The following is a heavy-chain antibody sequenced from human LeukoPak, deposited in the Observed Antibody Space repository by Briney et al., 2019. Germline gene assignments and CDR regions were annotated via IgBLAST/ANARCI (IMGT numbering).Heavy chain of an antibody. CDR1: EFTFGDYA. Sequence: GGSLRLSCAASEFTFGDYAMTWVRRTPGTGLEWVSLINDVGDTTNYADSVKGRFTISRDNTKNILYLHMSHLRAEDTAVYYCARSRPLPHDRIRFGPFDPWGQGTLVTVSS. D-gene: IGHD3-16*01. V-gene: IGHV3-23*01. J-gene: IGHJ5*02. CDR2: INDVGDTT. CDR3: ARSRPLPHDRIRFGPFDP.